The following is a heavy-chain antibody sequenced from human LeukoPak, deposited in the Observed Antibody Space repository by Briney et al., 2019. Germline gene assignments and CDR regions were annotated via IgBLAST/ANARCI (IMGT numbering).Heavy chain of an antibody. Sequence: GGSLRLSCAASGFTFSSYAMSWVRQAPGKGLEWVSAISGSGGSTYYADSVKGRFTISRDNSKNTLYLQMNSLRAEDTAVYYCAKSYIAAAGRVTPYLDYWGQGTLVTVSS. CDR1: GFTFSSYA. CDR2: ISGSGGST. CDR3: AKSYIAAAGRVTPYLDY. V-gene: IGHV3-23*01. J-gene: IGHJ4*02. D-gene: IGHD6-13*01.